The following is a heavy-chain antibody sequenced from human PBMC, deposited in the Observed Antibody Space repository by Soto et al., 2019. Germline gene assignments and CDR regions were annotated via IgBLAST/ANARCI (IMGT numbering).Heavy chain of an antibody. CDR1: GGTFSSYA. Sequence: SVKVSCKASGGTFSSYAISWVRQAPGQGLEWMGGIIPISGTANYAQKFQGRVTITADESTSTAYMELSSLRSEDTAVYYCAKVRAPRSSTQGDYRYVWFDPWGQGTLVTVSS. CDR3: AKVRAPRSSTQGDYRYVWFDP. CDR2: IIPISGTA. V-gene: IGHV1-69*13. D-gene: IGHD4-17*01. J-gene: IGHJ5*02.